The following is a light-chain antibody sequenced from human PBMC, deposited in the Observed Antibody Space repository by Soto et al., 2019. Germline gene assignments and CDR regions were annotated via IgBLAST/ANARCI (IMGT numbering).Light chain of an antibody. CDR2: DNN. V-gene: IGLV1-51*01. CDR3: GTWDNSLHTEV. Sequence: QSVLTQPPSLSAAPEQRVTISCSGSSSNIGNNYVSWHQQLPGAAPKLLIYDNNKRPSGIPDRFSGSKSGTSATLAITGLRTGDEADYYCGTWDNSLHTEVFGTGTKVTVL. J-gene: IGLJ1*01. CDR1: SSNIGNNY.